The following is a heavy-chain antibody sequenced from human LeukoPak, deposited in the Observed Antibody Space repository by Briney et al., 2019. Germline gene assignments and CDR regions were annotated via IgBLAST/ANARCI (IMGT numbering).Heavy chain of an antibody. V-gene: IGHV4-34*01. D-gene: IGHD6-13*01. CDR2: INHSGST. J-gene: IGHJ4*02. Sequence: SETLSLTCAVYGGSFSGYYWSWIRQPPGKGLEWIGEINHSGSTNYNPSLKSRVTISVDTSKNQFSLKLSSVTAADTAVYYCARGYFPIAAAGQDFDYWGQGTLVIVSS. CDR1: GGSFSGYY. CDR3: ARGYFPIAAAGQDFDY.